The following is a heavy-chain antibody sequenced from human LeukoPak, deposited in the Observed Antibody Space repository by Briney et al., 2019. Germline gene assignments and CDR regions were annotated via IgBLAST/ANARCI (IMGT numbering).Heavy chain of an antibody. J-gene: IGHJ3*01. Sequence: PGGSLRLSCAASGFTFSSYAMSWVRQAPGKGLEWVPAISGSGATTYYTDSAKGRFTISRDNSKITLYLQMDSLRAEDTAMYYCAKAPNSGGNCYDASDVWGQGTMVTVSS. CDR2: ISGSGATT. CDR3: AKAPNSGGNCYDASDV. CDR1: GFTFSSYA. V-gene: IGHV3-23*01. D-gene: IGHD2-15*01.